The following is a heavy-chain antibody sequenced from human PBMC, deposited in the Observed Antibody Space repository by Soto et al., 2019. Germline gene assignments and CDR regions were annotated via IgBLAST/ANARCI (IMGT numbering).Heavy chain of an antibody. CDR3: ARPRGDYYYYYGMDV. J-gene: IGHJ6*02. CDR2: ISNDGINK. D-gene: IGHD3-10*01. CDR1: GFTFSSYG. Sequence: QVQLVESGGGVVQPGRSLRLSCAASGFTFSSYGMHWVRQAPGKGLEWVSVISNDGINKYYADSVKGRFTISRDDSKNTLFLQMNSLRAEDRAVYYCARPRGDYYYYYGMDVWGQGTTVTVSS. V-gene: IGHV3-30*03.